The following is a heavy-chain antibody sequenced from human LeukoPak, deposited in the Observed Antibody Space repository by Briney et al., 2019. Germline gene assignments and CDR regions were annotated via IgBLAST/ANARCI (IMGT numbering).Heavy chain of an antibody. Sequence: PGGSLRLSCAASGFTFSSYGMHWVRQAPGKGLEWVAFIRYDGSNKYYADSVKGRFTISRDNAKNSLYLQMNSLRAEDTAVYYCARTGREVVVVPAATIDYWGQGTLATVSS. CDR3: ARTGREVVVVPAATIDY. D-gene: IGHD2-2*01. CDR2: IRYDGSNK. CDR1: GFTFSSYG. J-gene: IGHJ4*02. V-gene: IGHV3-33*08.